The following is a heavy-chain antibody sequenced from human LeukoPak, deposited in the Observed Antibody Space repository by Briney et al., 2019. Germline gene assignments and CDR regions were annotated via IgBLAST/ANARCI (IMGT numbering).Heavy chain of an antibody. CDR1: GFTFISYA. V-gene: IGHV3-30*04. D-gene: IGHD3-22*01. Sequence: GGSLRLSCAASGFTFISYAIHWVRQAPGKGLEWVAVISFHGTDSFYADSVKGRFTISRDNSKNTLYLQMNSLRAEDTAVYYCALLGYDSSGYYYVQNYYYYMDVWGKGTTVTISS. CDR3: ALLGYDSSGYYYVQNYYYYMDV. CDR2: ISFHGTDS. J-gene: IGHJ6*03.